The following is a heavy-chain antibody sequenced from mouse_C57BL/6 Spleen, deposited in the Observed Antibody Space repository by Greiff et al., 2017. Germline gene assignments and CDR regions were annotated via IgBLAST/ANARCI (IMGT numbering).Heavy chain of an antibody. V-gene: IGHV5-2*01. CDR2: INSDGGST. Sequence: EVQLQESGGGLVQPGESLKLSCESNEYEFPSHDMSWVRKTPEKRLELVAAINSDGGSTYYPDTMERRFIISRDNTKKTLYLQMSSLRSEDSALDYCARRHYGNFWYFDVWGTGTTVTVSS. CDR3: ARRHYGNFWYFDV. CDR1: EYEFPSHD. J-gene: IGHJ1*03. D-gene: IGHD2-1*01.